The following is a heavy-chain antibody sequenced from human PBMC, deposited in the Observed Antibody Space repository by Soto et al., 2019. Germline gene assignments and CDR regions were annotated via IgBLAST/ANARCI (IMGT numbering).Heavy chain of an antibody. V-gene: IGHV4-59*01. CDR1: GGSISTYY. CDR2: IYYSGST. D-gene: IGHD3-10*01. CDR3: ARERAGRGYYYYAMDV. J-gene: IGHJ6*02. Sequence: QVQLQESGPGLVKPSETLSLTCTVSGGSISTYYWSWIRQPPGKGLEWIGYIYYSGSTHYNPSLKSRVTISVDTSKNQFSLKLSSVTAADTAVYYCARERAGRGYYYYAMDVWGQGTTVTVSS.